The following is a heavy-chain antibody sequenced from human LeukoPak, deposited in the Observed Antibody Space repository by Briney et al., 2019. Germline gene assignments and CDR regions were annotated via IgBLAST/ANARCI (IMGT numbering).Heavy chain of an antibody. CDR3: ARDFGIAARDY. CDR2: IIPIFGTA. Sequence: ASVKVSCKASGGTFSSYAISWVRQAPGQGLEWMGRIIPIFGTANYAQKFQGRVTITADKSTSTAYMELSSLRSDDTAVYYCARDFGIAARDYWGQGTLVTVSS. D-gene: IGHD6-13*01. CDR1: GGTFSSYA. V-gene: IGHV1-69*06. J-gene: IGHJ4*02.